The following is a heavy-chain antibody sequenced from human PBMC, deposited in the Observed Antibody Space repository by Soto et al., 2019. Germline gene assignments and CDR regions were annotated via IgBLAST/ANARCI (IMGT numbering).Heavy chain of an antibody. J-gene: IGHJ6*02. D-gene: IGHD4-17*01. Sequence: SETLSLTCTVSGGSISSGGYYWSWIRQHPGKGLEWIGYIYYSGSTYYNPSLKSRVTIPVDTSKNQFSLKLSSVTAADTVVYYCARDRTRRVTTSGYYGMDVWGQGTTVTVS. CDR1: GGSISSGGYY. CDR3: ARDRTRRVTTSGYYGMDV. V-gene: IGHV4-31*03. CDR2: IYYSGST.